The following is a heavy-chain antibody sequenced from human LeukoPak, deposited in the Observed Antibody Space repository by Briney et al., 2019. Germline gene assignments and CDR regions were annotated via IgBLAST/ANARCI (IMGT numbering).Heavy chain of an antibody. CDR1: GYTFTSYY. J-gene: IGHJ4*02. CDR3: ASRAYYYDSSGYYLPGYFDY. CDR2: INPSGGST. D-gene: IGHD3-22*01. Sequence: ASVKVSCKASGYTFTSYYMHWVRQAPGQGLEWMGIINPSGGSTSYAQKFQGRVTITADESTSTAYMELSSLRSEDTAVYYCASRAYYYDSSGYYLPGYFDYWGQGTLVTVSS. V-gene: IGHV1-46*01.